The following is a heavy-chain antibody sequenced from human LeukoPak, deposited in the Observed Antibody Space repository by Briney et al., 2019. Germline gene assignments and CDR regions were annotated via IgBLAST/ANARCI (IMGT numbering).Heavy chain of an antibody. Sequence: SETLSLTCAVYGGSFSGYYWSWIRQPPGKGLEWIGEINHSGSTNYNPSLKSRVTISVDTSKNQFSLKLSSVTAADTAVYYCANLDPVSKPSWGQGTLVTVSS. D-gene: IGHD3-3*01. J-gene: IGHJ5*02. CDR2: INHSGST. CDR1: GGSFSGYY. CDR3: ANLDPVSKPS. V-gene: IGHV4-34*01.